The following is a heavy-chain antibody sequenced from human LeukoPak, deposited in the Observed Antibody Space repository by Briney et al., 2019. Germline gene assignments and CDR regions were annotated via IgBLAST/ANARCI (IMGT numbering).Heavy chain of an antibody. CDR2: ISSSSRHI. CDR3: ARDAQWLVPEGYYYYMDV. J-gene: IGHJ6*03. CDR1: GVTFSRYN. V-gene: IGHV3-21*01. Sequence: GGSLRLSCAGSGVTFSRYNMNWFRQAPGKGLERVSSISSSSRHIFYADSVKGRFTISRDNAKNPLFLQMNSLRAEDTAVCYCARDAQWLVPEGYYYYMDVWGKGTTVTVSS. D-gene: IGHD6-19*01.